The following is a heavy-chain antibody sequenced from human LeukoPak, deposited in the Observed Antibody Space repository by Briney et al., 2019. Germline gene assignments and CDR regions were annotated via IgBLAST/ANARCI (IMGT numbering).Heavy chain of an antibody. J-gene: IGHJ4*02. Sequence: SETLSLTCTVSGDSINSLDLWSWVRQPPGKGLEWIGEMYLSGTTHSNPSVKSRVTISIDKSKNQFFLNLSSVTAADTAVYYCAGLVGRYSSDLYHYYFDYWGQGTLVTVSS. CDR3: AGLVGRYSSDLYHYYFDY. V-gene: IGHV4-4*02. D-gene: IGHD1-26*01. CDR1: GDSINSLDL. CDR2: MYLSGTT.